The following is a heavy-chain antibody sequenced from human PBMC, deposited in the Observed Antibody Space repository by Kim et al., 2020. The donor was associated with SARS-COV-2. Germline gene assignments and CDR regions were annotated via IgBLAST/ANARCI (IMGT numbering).Heavy chain of an antibody. Sequence: GGSLRLSCAASGFTFDDYAMHWVRQAPGKGLEWVSGISWNSGSIGYADSVKGRFTISRDNAKNSLYLQMNSLRAEDTALYYCAKDRGGATRWIHYYGMDVWGQGTTVTVSS. D-gene: IGHD1-26*01. V-gene: IGHV3-9*01. J-gene: IGHJ6*02. CDR3: AKDRGGATRWIHYYGMDV. CDR1: GFTFDDYA. CDR2: ISWNSGSI.